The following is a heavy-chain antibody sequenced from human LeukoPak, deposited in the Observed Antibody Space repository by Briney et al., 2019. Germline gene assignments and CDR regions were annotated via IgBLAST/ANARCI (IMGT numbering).Heavy chain of an antibody. J-gene: IGHJ5*02. D-gene: IGHD3-10*01. V-gene: IGHV4-39*07. Sequence: SETLSLTCTVSGGSISSSSYYWGWIRQPPGKGLEWIGSIYYSGSTYYNPSLKSRVTISVDTSKNQFSLKLSSVTAADTAVYYCARDESYYGSGSRFDPWGQGTLVTVSS. CDR1: GGSISSSSYY. CDR3: ARDESYYGSGSRFDP. CDR2: IYYSGST.